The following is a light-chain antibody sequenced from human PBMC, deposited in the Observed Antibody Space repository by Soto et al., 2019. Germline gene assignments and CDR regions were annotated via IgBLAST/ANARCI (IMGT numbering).Light chain of an antibody. J-gene: IGKJ3*01. Sequence: DIQMTQSPSTLSASVGDRVTITCRASQSISSWLAWYQQKPGKAPKLLIYDASSLESGVPSRFSGSGSGTEFTLTISILQPDDFATYYCQQYNSYSGVTFGPGNKVDIK. CDR1: QSISSW. CDR3: QQYNSYSGVT. V-gene: IGKV1-5*01. CDR2: DAS.